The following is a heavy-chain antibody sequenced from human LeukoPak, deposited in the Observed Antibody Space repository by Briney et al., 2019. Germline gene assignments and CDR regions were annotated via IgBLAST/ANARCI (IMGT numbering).Heavy chain of an antibody. D-gene: IGHD6-13*01. J-gene: IGHJ3*02. V-gene: IGHV4-59*01. CDR3: ARALQPGVYAFDI. Sequence: SETLSLTCTVSGGSISSYYWTWIRQPPGEGLEWIGYIYYSGSTNYNPSLKSRVTISVDTSKNQFSLKLSSVTAADTAVYYCARALQPGVYAFDIWGQGTMVTVSS. CDR2: IYYSGST. CDR1: GGSISSYY.